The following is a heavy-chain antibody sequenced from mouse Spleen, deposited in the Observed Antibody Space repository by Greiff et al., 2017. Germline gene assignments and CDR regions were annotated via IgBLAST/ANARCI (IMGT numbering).Heavy chain of an antibody. CDR1: GFTFSNYW. Sequence: EVQLMESGGGLVQPGGSMKLSCVASGFTFSNYWMNWVRQSPEKGLEWVAEIRLKSNNYATHYAESVKGRFTISRDDSKSSGYLQMNNLRAEDTGIYYCTRQYYGSSPWFAYWGQGTLVTVSA. J-gene: IGHJ3*01. CDR2: IRLKSNNYAT. D-gene: IGHD1-1*01. CDR3: TRQYYGSSPWFAY. V-gene: IGHV6-6*02.